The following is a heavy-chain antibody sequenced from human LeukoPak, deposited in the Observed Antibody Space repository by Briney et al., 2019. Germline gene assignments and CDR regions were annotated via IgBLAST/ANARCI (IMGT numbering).Heavy chain of an antibody. D-gene: IGHD2-2*01. V-gene: IGHV4-61*02. CDR3: ARGPEPYCSSTSCYPSLYYYYYMDV. CDR1: GGSISSGSYY. Sequence: PSETLSLTCTVSGGSISSGSYYWSWIRQPAGKGLEWIGRIYTSGSTHYNPSLKSRVTISVDTSKNQFSLKLSSVTAADTAVYYCARGPEPYCSSTSCYPSLYYYYYMDVWGKGTTVTVSS. CDR2: IYTSGST. J-gene: IGHJ6*03.